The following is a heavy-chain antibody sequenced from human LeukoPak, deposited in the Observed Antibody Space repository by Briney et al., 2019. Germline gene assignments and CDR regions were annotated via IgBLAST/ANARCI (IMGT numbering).Heavy chain of an antibody. V-gene: IGHV1-2*02. J-gene: IGHJ5*02. D-gene: IGHD3-22*01. CDR2: INPNSGGT. CDR3: ARASDYYDSSGYLNWFDP. CDR1: GYTFTGYY. Sequence: ASVKVSCKASGYTFTGYYMNWVRQAPGQGLERMGWINPNSGGTNYAQKFQGRVTMNRDTSISTASMELSRLRSEDTAVYYCARASDYYDSSGYLNWFDPWGQGTLVTVSS.